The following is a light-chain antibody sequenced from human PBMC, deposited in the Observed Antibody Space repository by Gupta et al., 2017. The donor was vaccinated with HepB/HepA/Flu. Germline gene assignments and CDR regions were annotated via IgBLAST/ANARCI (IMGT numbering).Light chain of an antibody. J-gene: IGKJ1*01. CDR3: MQGTHWPT. V-gene: IGKV2-30*02. CDR2: RVS. Sequence: DVVMTQSPLSLPGTLRQPAAIACRSSQSLVHRNGNNYVTWFQQTPDHSPRRLIYRVSNRDSGVADRCSGRGADTFFTLNISRVEAEDVVIYYRMQGTHWPTFGQGTKVEIK. CDR1: QSLVHRNGNNY.